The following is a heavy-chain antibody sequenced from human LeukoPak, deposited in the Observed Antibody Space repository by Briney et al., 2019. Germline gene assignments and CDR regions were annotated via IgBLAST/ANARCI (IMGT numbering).Heavy chain of an antibody. J-gene: IGHJ4*02. CDR3: ARVTTDYYDSSGYSDYFDY. V-gene: IGHV4-61*02. CDR2: IYTSGST. Sequence: SETLSPTCTVSGGSISSGSYYWSWIRQPAGKGLEWIGRIYTSGSTNYNPSLKSRVTVSVDTSKNQFSLKLSSVTAADTAVYYCARVTTDYYDSSGYSDYFDYWGQGTLVTVSS. CDR1: GGSISSGSYY. D-gene: IGHD3-22*01.